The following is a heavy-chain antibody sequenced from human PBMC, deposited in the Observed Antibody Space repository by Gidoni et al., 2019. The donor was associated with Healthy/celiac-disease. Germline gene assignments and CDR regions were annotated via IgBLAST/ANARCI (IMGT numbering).Heavy chain of an antibody. J-gene: IGHJ6*02. CDR3: AKDFRRGGDSWYYYGMDV. CDR2: LSYDGSNK. V-gene: IGHV3-30*18. D-gene: IGHD2-21*02. CDR1: GFTFSSYG. Sequence: QVQLVESGGGVVQPGRSLSLSCAASGFTFSSYGMHWVRQAPGKGLEWVAVLSYDGSNKYYADSVKGRFTISRDNSKNTLYLQMNSLRDEDTALYYCAKDFRRGGDSWYYYGMDVWGQGTTVTVSS.